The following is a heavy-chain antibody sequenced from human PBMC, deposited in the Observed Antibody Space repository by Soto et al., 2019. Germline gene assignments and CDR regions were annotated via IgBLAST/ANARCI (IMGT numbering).Heavy chain of an antibody. V-gene: IGHV1-69*08. CDR2: TIPILGIA. D-gene: IGHD1-1*01. CDR1: GGTFSSYT. Sequence: QVQLVQSGAEVKKPGSSVKVSCKASGGTFSSYTISWVRQAPGQGLEWMGRTIPILGIANYAQKFQGSVTITADKSTSTAYMELSSLRSEDTAVYYCARDPMAETTSDWGQGTLVTVSS. CDR3: ARDPMAETTSD. J-gene: IGHJ4*02.